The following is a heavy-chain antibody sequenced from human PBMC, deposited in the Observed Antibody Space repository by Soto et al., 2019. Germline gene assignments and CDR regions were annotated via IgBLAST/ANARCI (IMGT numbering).Heavy chain of an antibody. CDR3: AKDRGYSGYDDYYYMDV. D-gene: IGHD5-12*01. Sequence: GGSLRLSCAASGVTFSSYAMSWVRQAPGKGLEWVSAISGSGGSTYYADSVKGRFTISRDNSKNTLYLQMNSLRAEDTAVYYCAKDRGYSGYDDYYYMDVWGKGTTVTVSS. J-gene: IGHJ6*03. CDR2: ISGSGGST. V-gene: IGHV3-23*01. CDR1: GVTFSSYA.